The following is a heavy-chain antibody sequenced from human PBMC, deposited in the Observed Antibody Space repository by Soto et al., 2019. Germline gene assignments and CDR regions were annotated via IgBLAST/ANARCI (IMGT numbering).Heavy chain of an antibody. CDR1: GGSISSSSYY. CDR3: ARLAVAGTDPWFDP. J-gene: IGHJ5*02. D-gene: IGHD6-19*01. V-gene: IGHV4-39*01. Sequence: SETLSLTCTVSGGSISSSSYYWGWIRQPPGKGLEWIGSIYYSGSTYYNPSLKSRVTISVDTSKNQFSLKLSSVTAADTAVYYCARLAVAGTDPWFDPWGQGTLVTVSS. CDR2: IYYSGST.